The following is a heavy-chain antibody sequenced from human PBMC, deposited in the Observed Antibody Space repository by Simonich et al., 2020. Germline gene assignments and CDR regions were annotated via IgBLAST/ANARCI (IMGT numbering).Heavy chain of an antibody. CDR3: ARDWYYYDSSGYYSDAFDI. J-gene: IGHJ3*02. D-gene: IGHD3-22*01. Sequence: QVQLVQSGAEVKKPGASVKVSCKASGYTFTGYYMHWVRQAPGQGLEWMGRIHPNSGGTNYAQKFQVRVTMTRDTSISTAYMELSRLRSDDTAVYYCARDWYYYDSSGYYSDAFDIWGQGTMVTVSS. CDR2: IHPNSGGT. CDR1: GYTFTGYY. V-gene: IGHV1-2*06.